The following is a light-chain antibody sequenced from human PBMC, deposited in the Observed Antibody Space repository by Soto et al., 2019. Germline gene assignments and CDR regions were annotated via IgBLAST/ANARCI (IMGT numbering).Light chain of an antibody. Sequence: DIQMTQSPSTLSASVGDRVTITCRASQSISSWLAWYQQKPGKAPKLLIYKASSLESGVPSRFSGSGSGKEFTLTISSLQPDDFATYYCQQYNSYPYTFGQGTKLEIE. CDR1: QSISSW. V-gene: IGKV1-5*03. CDR2: KAS. J-gene: IGKJ2*01. CDR3: QQYNSYPYT.